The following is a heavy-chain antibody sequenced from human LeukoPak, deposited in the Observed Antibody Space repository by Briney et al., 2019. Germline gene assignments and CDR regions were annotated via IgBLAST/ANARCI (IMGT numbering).Heavy chain of an antibody. CDR3: ARERALWFGELVVGDY. J-gene: IGHJ4*02. CDR2: ISSSSSTI. CDR1: GFTFSSYS. D-gene: IGHD3-10*01. V-gene: IGHV3-48*01. Sequence: GGSLRLSXTASGFTFSSYSMNWVRQAPGKGLEWVSYISSSSSTIYYAVSVKGRFTISRDNAKNSLYLQMNSLRAEDTAVYYCARERALWFGELVVGDYWGQGTLVTVSS.